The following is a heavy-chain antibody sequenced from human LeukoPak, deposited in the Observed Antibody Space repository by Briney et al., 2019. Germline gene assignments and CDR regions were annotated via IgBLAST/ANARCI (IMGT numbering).Heavy chain of an antibody. CDR2: IRYDGSNK. CDR3: AKEVVVPAAPVSVDGSMDV. CDR1: GFTFSSYG. J-gene: IGHJ6*04. Sequence: GGSLRLSCAASGFTFSSYGMHWVRQAPGKGLERVAFIRYDGSNKYYADSVKGRFTISRDNSKNTLYLQMNSLRAEDTAVYYCAKEVVVPAAPVSVDGSMDVWGKGTTVTISS. V-gene: IGHV3-30*02. D-gene: IGHD2-2*01.